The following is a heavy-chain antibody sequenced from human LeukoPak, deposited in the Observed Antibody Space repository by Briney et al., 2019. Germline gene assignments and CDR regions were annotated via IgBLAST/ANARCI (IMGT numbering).Heavy chain of an antibody. CDR2: ISSSSSTI. CDR3: ARAGGGYPAPDPFDY. D-gene: IGHD3-22*01. Sequence: PGGSLRLSCAASGFTFSSYEMNWVRQAPGKGLEWVSYISSSSSTIYYADSVKGRFTISRDNDKNSLFLEMHSLRADDTAVYYCARAGGGYPAPDPFDYWGLGTLVTVST. CDR1: GFTFSSYE. V-gene: IGHV3-48*01. J-gene: IGHJ4*02.